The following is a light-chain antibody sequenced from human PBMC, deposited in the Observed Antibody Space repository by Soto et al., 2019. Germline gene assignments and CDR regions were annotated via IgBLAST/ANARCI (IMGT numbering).Light chain of an antibody. Sequence: DIVLTQSPATLSLSPGERATLFCRPSQSVSSYLAWYQQKPGQAPRLLIYDASNRATGIPARFSGSGSGTDFTLTISSLEPEDFVVYYCQQRSNWPPWTFGQGTKVDIK. J-gene: IGKJ1*01. CDR3: QQRSNWPPWT. CDR1: QSVSSY. V-gene: IGKV3-11*01. CDR2: DAS.